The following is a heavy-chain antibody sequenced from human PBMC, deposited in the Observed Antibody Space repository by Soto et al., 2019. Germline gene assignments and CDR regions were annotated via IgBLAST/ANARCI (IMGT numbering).Heavy chain of an antibody. CDR3: ARDMIITMVRGVIIPDYGMDV. CDR2: ISSSGSTI. D-gene: IGHD3-10*01. V-gene: IGHV3-11*01. Sequence: XESLGLYCAASGFTFSDYYMSWIRQAPGKGLEWVSYISSSGSTIYYADSVKGRFTISRDNAKNSLYLQMNSLRAEDTAVYYCARDMIITMVRGVIIPDYGMDVWGQGTTVTVSS. J-gene: IGHJ6*02. CDR1: GFTFSDYY.